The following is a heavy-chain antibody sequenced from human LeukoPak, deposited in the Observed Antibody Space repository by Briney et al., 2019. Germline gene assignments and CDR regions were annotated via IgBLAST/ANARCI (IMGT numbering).Heavy chain of an antibody. CDR1: GFPFSSYW. V-gene: IGHV3-7*03. D-gene: IGHD2-21*01. J-gene: IGHJ4*02. CDR3: ASPSLWWMGIDF. CDR2: IKQDGGEK. Sequence: PGGSLRLSCAASGFPFSSYWMSWVRQAPGKGLEWVANIKQDGGEKFYVDSVKGRFTISRDNSKNTLYLQMNSLRAEDTAVYYCASPSLWWMGIDFWGQGTLVTVSS.